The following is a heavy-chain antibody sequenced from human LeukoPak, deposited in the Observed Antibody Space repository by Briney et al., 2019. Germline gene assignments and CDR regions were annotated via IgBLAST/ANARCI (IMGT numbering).Heavy chain of an antibody. D-gene: IGHD3-16*02. Sequence: GGSLRLSCAASGFTFSSYGMSWARQAPGKGLEWVSAISGSGGSTYYADSVKGRFTISRDNSKNTLYLQMNSLRAEDTAVYYCAKEHYNGAGYTRFDYWGQGTLVTVSS. CDR1: GFTFSSYG. V-gene: IGHV3-23*01. CDR3: AKEHYNGAGYTRFDY. CDR2: ISGSGGST. J-gene: IGHJ4*02.